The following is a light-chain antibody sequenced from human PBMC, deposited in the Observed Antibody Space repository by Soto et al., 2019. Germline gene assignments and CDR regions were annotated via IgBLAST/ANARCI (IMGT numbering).Light chain of an antibody. CDR3: LQYKSYLWT. V-gene: IGKV1-5*03. CDR2: KAY. J-gene: IGKJ1*01. Sequence: DIQMTQSPSTLSASVGDRVTITCRASQSISRWLAWWQQKPGRAPKLRIYKAYSLESGVPSRFSGSGSETDFTLTISSLQPDDFATYYCLQYKSYLWTFGQGTEVEIK. CDR1: QSISRW.